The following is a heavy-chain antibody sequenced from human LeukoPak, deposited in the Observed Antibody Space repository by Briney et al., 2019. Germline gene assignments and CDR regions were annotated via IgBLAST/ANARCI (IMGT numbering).Heavy chain of an antibody. CDR3: ARGFSGTADY. V-gene: IGHV3-21*01. CDR2: IRSSSSYL. J-gene: IGHJ4*02. CDR1: GFTFSSYR. Sequence: GGSLRLSCAASGFTFSSYRMNWVRQAPGKGLEWVSSIRSSSSYLYYAESVKDRFTISRDNGKNSLYLQMYSLRAEDTAVYYCARGFSGTADYWGQGTLVTVSS. D-gene: IGHD1-1*01.